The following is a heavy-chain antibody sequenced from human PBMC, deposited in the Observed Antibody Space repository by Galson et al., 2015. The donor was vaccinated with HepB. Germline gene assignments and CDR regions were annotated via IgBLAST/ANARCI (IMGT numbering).Heavy chain of an antibody. Sequence: SLRLSCAASGFTFSSYDMNWVRQAPGKGLEWVSYISASSDNIYYASSVSGRFTIFRDNAKNSLHLQMNSLRDEDTAVYYCVREKDDPTAQLVTIFDLQGYYGLDVWGQGTTVTVSS. J-gene: IGHJ6*02. CDR2: ISASSDNI. V-gene: IGHV3-48*02. CDR3: VREKDDPTAQLVTIFDLQGYYGLDV. D-gene: IGHD3-3*01. CDR1: GFTFSSYD.